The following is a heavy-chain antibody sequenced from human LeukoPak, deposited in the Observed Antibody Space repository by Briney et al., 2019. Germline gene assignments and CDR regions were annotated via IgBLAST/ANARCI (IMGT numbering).Heavy chain of an antibody. V-gene: IGHV1-18*01. J-gene: IGHJ6*03. D-gene: IGHD4-23*01. Sequence: GASVKVSCKASGYTFTSYGISWVRQAPGQGLEWMGWISAYNGNTNYAQKLQGRVTMTTDTSTSTAYMELRSLRSDDTAVYYCAREGWGFSVVRMGLANYYYYYMDVWGKGTTVTISS. CDR3: AREGWGFSVVRMGLANYYYYYMDV. CDR2: ISAYNGNT. CDR1: GYTFTSYG.